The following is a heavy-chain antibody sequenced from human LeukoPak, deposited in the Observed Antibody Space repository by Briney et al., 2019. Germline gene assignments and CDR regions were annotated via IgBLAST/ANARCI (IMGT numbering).Heavy chain of an antibody. CDR2: INHSGST. CDR3: ARGSGFDY. J-gene: IGHJ4*02. CDR1: GGSFSGYY. V-gene: IGHV4-34*01. Sequence: SETLSLTCAVYGGSFSGYYWSWIRQPPGKGLEWIGEINHSGSTNYNPSLKSRVTISVDTSKNQFSLKLSSVTAADTAVYYCARGSGFDYWGQGTLVTVSS.